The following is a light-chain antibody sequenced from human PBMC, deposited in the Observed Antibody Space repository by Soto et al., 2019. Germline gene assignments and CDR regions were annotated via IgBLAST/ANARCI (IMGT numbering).Light chain of an antibody. Sequence: DIQMTQSPSTLSSSVGDRVTITCRASQSISSWLAWYQQKQGKDPKLLIYKASSLESGVPSSFSGSGSGTEFTLTISSLQPDDFETYYCQQYNSYPWTFGQGTKVEIK. V-gene: IGKV1-5*03. CDR1: QSISSW. CDR2: KAS. J-gene: IGKJ1*01. CDR3: QQYNSYPWT.